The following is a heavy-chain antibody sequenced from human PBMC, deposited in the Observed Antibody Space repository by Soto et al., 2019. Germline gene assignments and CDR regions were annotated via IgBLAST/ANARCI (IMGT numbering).Heavy chain of an antibody. CDR1: GYTFTSYG. V-gene: IGHV1-18*01. CDR3: ARNYGARGYYYYGMDV. J-gene: IGHJ6*02. CDR2: ISAYNGNT. Sequence: ASVKVSCKASGYTFTSYGISWVRQAPGQGLEWMGWISAYNGNTNYAQKLQGRVTMTTDTSTSTAYMELRGLRSDDTAVYYCARNYGARGYYYYGMDVWGQGTTVTVSS. D-gene: IGHD1-7*01.